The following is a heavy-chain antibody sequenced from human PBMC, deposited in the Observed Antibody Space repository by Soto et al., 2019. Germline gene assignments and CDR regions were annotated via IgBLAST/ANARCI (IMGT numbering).Heavy chain of an antibody. V-gene: IGHV4-59*01. D-gene: IGHD5-18*01. Sequence: PSETLSLTCTVSGGSISSYYWSWIRQPPGKGLEWIGYIYYSGSTNYNPSLKSRVTISVDTSKNQFSLKLSSVTAADTAVYYCASGYSYGYLSHFDYWGQGTLVTVSS. CDR2: IYYSGST. CDR1: GGSISSYY. J-gene: IGHJ4*02. CDR3: ASGYSYGYLSHFDY.